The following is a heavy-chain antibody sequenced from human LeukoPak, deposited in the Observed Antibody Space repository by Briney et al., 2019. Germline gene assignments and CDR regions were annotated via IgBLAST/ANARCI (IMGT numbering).Heavy chain of an antibody. V-gene: IGHV4-59*01. CDR2: IYYNGIS. CDR1: GGSISGYY. Sequence: ASETLSFTCTVSGGSISGYYWSWLRQPPGKGLEWIAYIYYNGISNYNPSLKSRVIISVDSSKNQFSLKLTSVTAADTAVYYCAKILTGTGPTMDVWGQGTTVTVSS. D-gene: IGHD1-20*01. CDR3: AKILTGTGPTMDV. J-gene: IGHJ6*02.